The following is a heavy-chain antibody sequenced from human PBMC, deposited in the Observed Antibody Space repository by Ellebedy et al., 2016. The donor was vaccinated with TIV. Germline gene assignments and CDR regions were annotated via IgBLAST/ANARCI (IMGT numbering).Heavy chain of an antibody. CDR2: IIPILGIA. V-gene: IGHV1-69*04. CDR1: GGTFSSYA. CDR3: ARNRKGYCSGGSCYYYYGMDV. Sequence: AASVKVSCKASGGTFSSYAISWVRQAPGQGLEWMGRIIPILGIANYAQKFQGRVTITADKSTSTAYMELSSLRSEDTAVYYCARNRKGYCSGGSCYYYYGMDVWGQGTTVTVSS. D-gene: IGHD2-15*01. J-gene: IGHJ6*02.